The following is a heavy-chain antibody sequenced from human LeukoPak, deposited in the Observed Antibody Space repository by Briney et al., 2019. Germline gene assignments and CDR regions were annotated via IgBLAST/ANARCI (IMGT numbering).Heavy chain of an antibody. D-gene: IGHD5-12*01. CDR3: ARLADIVATIRGVVDY. J-gene: IGHJ4*02. V-gene: IGHV3-21*01. CDR1: GFTFSSYS. CDR2: ISSSSSYI. Sequence: GGSLRLSCAASGFTFSSYSMNWVRQAPGKGLEWVSSISSSSSYIYYADSVKGRFTISRDNAKNSLYLQMNSLRAEDTAVYYCARLADIVATIRGVVDYWGQGTLVTVSS.